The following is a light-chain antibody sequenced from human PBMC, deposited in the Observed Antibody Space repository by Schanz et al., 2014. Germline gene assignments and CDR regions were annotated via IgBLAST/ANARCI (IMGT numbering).Light chain of an antibody. CDR3: QQYYNMFAWT. J-gene: IGKJ1*01. CDR2: GAS. V-gene: IGKV3-15*01. Sequence: EIVLTQSPGTLSLSPGERATLSCRASQSVSSRQLDWYQHKPGQAPRLLIYGASTRADGIPARFSGSGSVTEFTLTISSLQSEDFAVYYCQQYYNMFAWTFGQGTKVDI. CDR1: QSVSSR.